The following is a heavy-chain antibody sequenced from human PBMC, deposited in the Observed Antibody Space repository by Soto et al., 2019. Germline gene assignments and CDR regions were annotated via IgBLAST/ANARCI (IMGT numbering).Heavy chain of an antibody. CDR3: ARIVVVPAAAKGGAFDI. Sequence: GGSLRLSCAASGFTFSSYWMSWVRQAPGKGLEWVANIKQGGSEKYYVDSVKGRFTISRDNAKNSLYLQMNSLRAEDTAVYYCARIVVVPAAAKGGAFDIWGQGTMVTVSS. CDR1: GFTFSSYW. D-gene: IGHD2-2*01. J-gene: IGHJ3*02. CDR2: IKQGGSEK. V-gene: IGHV3-7*01.